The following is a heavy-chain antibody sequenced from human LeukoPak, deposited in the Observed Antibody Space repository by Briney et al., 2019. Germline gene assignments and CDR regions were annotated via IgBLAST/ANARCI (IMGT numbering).Heavy chain of an antibody. Sequence: GGSLRPSCAASGFTFSSYDMHWVRQATGKGLEWVSAIGTAGDTYYPGSVKGRFTISRENAKNSLYLQMNSLRAGDTAVYYCARAVAGVVFDYWGQGTLVTVSS. D-gene: IGHD6-19*01. CDR3: ARAVAGVVFDY. V-gene: IGHV3-13*01. CDR1: GFTFSSYD. J-gene: IGHJ4*02. CDR2: IGTAGDT.